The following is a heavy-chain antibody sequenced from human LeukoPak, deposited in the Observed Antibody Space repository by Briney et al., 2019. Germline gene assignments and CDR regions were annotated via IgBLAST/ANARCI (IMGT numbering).Heavy chain of an antibody. CDR1: GASISSYY. D-gene: IGHD3-22*01. CDR3: ARENPSGYYNRPIDY. V-gene: IGHV4-59*01. Sequence: PSQTLSLTCTVSGASISSYYWSWIRQPPGKGLEWIGDIYYSGSIKYNPSLKSRVTMSVDTSKNQFSLKLSSVTAADTAIYYCARENPSGYYNRPIDYWGQGTLVTVSS. J-gene: IGHJ4*02. CDR2: IYYSGSI.